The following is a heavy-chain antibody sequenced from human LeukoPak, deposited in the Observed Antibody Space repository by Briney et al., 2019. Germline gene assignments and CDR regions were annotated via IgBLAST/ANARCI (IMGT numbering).Heavy chain of an antibody. V-gene: IGHV1-69*01. CDR3: ARGKVEWSSYGGFDY. CDR2: IIPIFGTA. Sequence: SVEVSCKASGGTFSSYAISRVRQAPGQGLEWMGGIIPIFGTANYAQKFQGRVTITADESTSTAYMELSSLRSEDTAVYYCARGKVEWSSYGGFDYWGQGTLVTVSS. J-gene: IGHJ4*02. D-gene: IGHD5-18*01. CDR1: GGTFSSYA.